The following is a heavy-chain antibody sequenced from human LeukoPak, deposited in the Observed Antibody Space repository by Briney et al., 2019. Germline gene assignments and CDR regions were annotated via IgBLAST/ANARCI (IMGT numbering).Heavy chain of an antibody. V-gene: IGHV3-48*04. CDR3: ARCDFWSGPGGYYYMDV. D-gene: IGHD3-3*01. CDR1: GFTFSTYY. CDR2: ISTSGTTT. Sequence: GGSLRLSCAASGFTFSTYYMNWVRQAPGKGLEWVSYISTSGTTTYNADSVKGRFTISRDNAKNSLYLQMNSLRAEDTAVYYCARCDFWSGPGGYYYMDVWGKGTTVTVSS. J-gene: IGHJ6*03.